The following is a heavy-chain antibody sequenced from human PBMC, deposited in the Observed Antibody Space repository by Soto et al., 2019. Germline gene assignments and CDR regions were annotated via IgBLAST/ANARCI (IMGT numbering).Heavy chain of an antibody. J-gene: IGHJ4*02. CDR1: GYTFTSYD. CDR2: MNPNSGNT. D-gene: IGHD5-18*01. CDR3: AKVPFRWIQQLFPLLAY. V-gene: IGHV1-8*01. Sequence: GSSVKVSCKASGYTFTSYDINWVRQATGQGLEWMGWMNPNSGNTGYAQKFQGRVTMTRNTSISTAYMELSSLRSEDTAVYYCAKVPFRWIQQLFPLLAYWGQGSLVTVSS.